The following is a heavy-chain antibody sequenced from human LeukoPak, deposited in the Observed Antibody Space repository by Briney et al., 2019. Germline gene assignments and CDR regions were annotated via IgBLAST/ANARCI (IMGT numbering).Heavy chain of an antibody. CDR3: ARSRGSGWYDY. CDR2: IDPSDSYT. J-gene: IGHJ4*02. V-gene: IGHV5-10-1*01. CDR1: GYIFTTYW. Sequence: GESLKISRRGSGYIFTTYWITWVRQMPGKGLEWMGRIDPSDSYTNYSPSFQGHVTISADKSIITAYLQWSSLKASDTAMYYCARSRGSGWYDYWGQGTLVAVSS. D-gene: IGHD6-19*01.